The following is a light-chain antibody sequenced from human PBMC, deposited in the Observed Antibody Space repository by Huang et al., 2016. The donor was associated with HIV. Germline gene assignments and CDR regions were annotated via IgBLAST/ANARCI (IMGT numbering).Light chain of an antibody. J-gene: IGKJ3*01. V-gene: IGKV1-6*01. CDR2: AAS. Sequence: AIQMTQSPSSLSASVGDRVTITCRASQGIRNYLGWYQQKPGKAPKLLIYAASSLQSGVPSRFSGSGSGTDFTLTISSLQPEDFATYYCLQDYNYTFTFGPGTKVDIK. CDR3: LQDYNYTFT. CDR1: QGIRNY.